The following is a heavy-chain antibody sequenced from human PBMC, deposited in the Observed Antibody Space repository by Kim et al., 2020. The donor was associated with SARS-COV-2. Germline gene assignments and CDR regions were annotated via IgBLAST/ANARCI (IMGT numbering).Heavy chain of an antibody. Sequence: SETLSLTCTVSGYSISSGYYWGWIRQPPGKGLEWIGSIYHSGSTYYNPSLKSRVTISVDTSKNQFSLKLSSVTAADTAVYYCARDQRIVDYWGQGTLVT. V-gene: IGHV4-38-2*02. CDR3: ARDQRIVDY. D-gene: IGHD3-22*01. CDR1: GYSISSGYY. CDR2: IYHSGST. J-gene: IGHJ4*02.